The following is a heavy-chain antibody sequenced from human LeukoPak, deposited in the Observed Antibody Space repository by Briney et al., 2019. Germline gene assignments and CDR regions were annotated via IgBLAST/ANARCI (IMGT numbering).Heavy chain of an antibody. CDR1: GYTFTSYG. CDR3: ARFKPTVTTLGAFDI. J-gene: IGHJ3*02. V-gene: IGHV1-18*01. D-gene: IGHD4-17*01. Sequence: ASVKVSCKASGYTFTSYGISWVRQAPGQGLEWMGWISAYNGNTNYAQKLQGRVTMTTDISTSTAYMELRSLRSDDTAVYYCARFKPTVTTLGAFDIWGQGTMVTVSS. CDR2: ISAYNGNT.